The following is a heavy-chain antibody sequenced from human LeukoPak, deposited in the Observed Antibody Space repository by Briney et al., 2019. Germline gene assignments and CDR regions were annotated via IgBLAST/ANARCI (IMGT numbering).Heavy chain of an antibody. CDR2: INHSGST. J-gene: IGHJ4*02. D-gene: IGHD3-22*01. CDR3: ATNYYDSSGYYHNFDY. Sequence: SETLSLTCAVSGGSFSGYYWSWIRQPPGKGLEWIGEINHSGSTNYNPSLKSRVTISVDTSKNQFSLKLSSVTAADTAVYYCATNYYDSSGYYHNFDYWGQGTLVTVSS. V-gene: IGHV4-34*01. CDR1: GGSFSGYY.